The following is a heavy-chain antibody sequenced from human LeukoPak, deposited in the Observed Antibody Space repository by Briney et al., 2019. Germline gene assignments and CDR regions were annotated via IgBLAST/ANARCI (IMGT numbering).Heavy chain of an antibody. Sequence: PGGPLRLSCAASGFTFSDYSMNWVRQAPGKGLEWISYIGVDSGNTNYADSVKGRFTISEDKAKNSLYLQMNSLRVEDTAVYYCARDYKYAFDNWGQGTLVTVSS. D-gene: IGHD5-24*01. J-gene: IGHJ4*02. CDR1: GFTFSDYS. CDR3: ARDYKYAFDN. CDR2: IGVDSGNT. V-gene: IGHV3-48*01.